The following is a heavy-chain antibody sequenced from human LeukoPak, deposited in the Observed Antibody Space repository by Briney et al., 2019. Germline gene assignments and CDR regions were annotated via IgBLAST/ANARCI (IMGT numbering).Heavy chain of an antibody. V-gene: IGHV4-31*03. CDR3: ARGVNGYWFDP. Sequence: SETLSLTCTVSGGSISSGGYYWSWIRQHPGKGLEWIGYIYYSGSTYYNPSLKSRVTISVDTSKNQFSLKLSSVTAADTAVYYCARGVNGYWFDPWGQGTLVTVSS. D-gene: IGHD2-8*01. CDR1: GGSISSGGYY. J-gene: IGHJ5*02. CDR2: IYYSGST.